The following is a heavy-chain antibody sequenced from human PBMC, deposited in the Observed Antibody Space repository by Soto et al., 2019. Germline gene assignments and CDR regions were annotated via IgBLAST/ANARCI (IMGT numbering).Heavy chain of an antibody. CDR1: GGSLSGYY. J-gene: IGHJ4*02. V-gene: IGHV4-34*01. CDR3: ARRPDGFDY. Sequence: QVQLQQWGAGLLKPSETLSLTCAVYGGSLSGYYWSGIRQPPGKGLEWIGEINHGGSTNYNQSLTSRVTLSVDTSKNQFSLNLASVTAADTAVYYCARRPDGFDYWGQGTLVTVSS. CDR2: INHGGST.